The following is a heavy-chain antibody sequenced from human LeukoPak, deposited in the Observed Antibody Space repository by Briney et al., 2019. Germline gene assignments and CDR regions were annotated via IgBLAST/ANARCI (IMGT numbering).Heavy chain of an antibody. J-gene: IGHJ4*02. CDR2: ISFNGGTK. CDR1: GFTFKEHA. D-gene: IGHD6-13*01. Sequence: GRSLRLSCAASGFTFKEHAIHWVRQAPGKGLEWVAVISFNGGTKYYADSVKGRFTISRDNAKNTLYLQLNSLRAEDTAVYYCARGLTAASPYYFEHWGQGTLVTVSS. V-gene: IGHV3-30*03. CDR3: ARGLTAASPYYFEH.